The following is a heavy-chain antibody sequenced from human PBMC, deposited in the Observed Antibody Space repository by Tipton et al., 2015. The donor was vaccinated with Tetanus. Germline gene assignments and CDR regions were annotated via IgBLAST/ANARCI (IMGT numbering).Heavy chain of an antibody. V-gene: IGHV4-30-4*05. D-gene: IGHD2/OR15-2a*01. Sequence: WVRQHPGKGLEWIGYIYQTGTTYYNPSLKGRVTISMDRSNTQFSLRLDSLTAADTAGYYCARAAGFLGLTHDFWGRGTLVSVSS. J-gene: IGHJ4*02. CDR2: IYQTGTT. CDR3: ARAAGFLGLTHDF.